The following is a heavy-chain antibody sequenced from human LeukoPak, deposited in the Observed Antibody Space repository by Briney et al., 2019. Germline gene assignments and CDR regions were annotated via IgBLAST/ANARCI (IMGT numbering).Heavy chain of an antibody. V-gene: IGHV1-69*02. Sequence: SVKVSCKASGGTFSSYTISGGRQAPGQGREWRGRIIPILGIANYAQKFQGRVTITADKSTRTAYMELSSLRSEDTAVYYCARVVPAAPDAYYYYYMDVWGKGTTVTVSS. CDR2: IIPILGIA. CDR3: ARVVPAAPDAYYYYYMDV. CDR1: GGTFSSYT. D-gene: IGHD2-2*01. J-gene: IGHJ6*03.